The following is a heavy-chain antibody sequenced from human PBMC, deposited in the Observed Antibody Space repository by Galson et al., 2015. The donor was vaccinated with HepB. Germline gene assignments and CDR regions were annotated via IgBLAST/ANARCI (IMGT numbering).Heavy chain of an antibody. CDR1: GGTFSSYA. CDR3: ANLGGHMILDAFDI. J-gene: IGHJ3*02. CDR2: IIPIFGTA. V-gene: IGHV1-69*06. Sequence: SVKVSCKASGGTFSSYAISWVRQAPGQGLEWMGGIIPIFGTANYAQKFQGRVTITADKSTSTAYMELSSLRSEDTAVYYCANLGGHMILDAFDIWGQGTMVTVSS. D-gene: IGHD3-22*01.